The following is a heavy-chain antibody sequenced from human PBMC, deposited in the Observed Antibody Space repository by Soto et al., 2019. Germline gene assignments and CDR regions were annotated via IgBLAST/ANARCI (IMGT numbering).Heavy chain of an antibody. Sequence: ASVKVSCKVSGYTLTELSMHWVRQAPGEGLEWMGGFDPEDGETIYAQKFQGRVTMTGDTSTDTVYMELSSLRSEDTAVYYCARGRSIRELRISVLDYWGQGTLVTVSS. D-gene: IGHD3-10*01. CDR2: FDPEDGET. V-gene: IGHV1-24*01. J-gene: IGHJ4*02. CDR1: GYTLTELS. CDR3: ARGRSIRELRISVLDY.